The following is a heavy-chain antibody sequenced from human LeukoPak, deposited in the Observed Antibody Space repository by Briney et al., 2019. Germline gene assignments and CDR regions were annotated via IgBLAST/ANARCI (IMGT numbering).Heavy chain of an antibody. J-gene: IGHJ4*02. D-gene: IGHD6-19*01. V-gene: IGHV3-30*18. Sequence: GGSLRLSWAASGFTFSSYGMHWVRQAPGKGLEWVAVISYDGSNKYYADSVKGRFTISRDNSKNTLYLQMNSLRAEDTAVYYCAKDVLDSSGSFDYWGQGTLVTVSS. CDR1: GFTFSSYG. CDR3: AKDVLDSSGSFDY. CDR2: ISYDGSNK.